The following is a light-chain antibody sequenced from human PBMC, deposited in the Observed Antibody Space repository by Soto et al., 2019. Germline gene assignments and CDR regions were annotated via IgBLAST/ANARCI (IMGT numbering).Light chain of an antibody. V-gene: IGKV3-20*01. CDR3: QQYGSSPPYT. CDR2: GAS. Sequence: EIVLTQSPVTLSLSPGERATLSCRASQSVSSSYLAWYQQKPGQAPRLLVYGASSRATGIPDRFSGSGSGTDFTLTISRLEPEDFAVYYCQQYGSSPPYTFGQGNKLEIK. CDR1: QSVSSSY. J-gene: IGKJ2*01.